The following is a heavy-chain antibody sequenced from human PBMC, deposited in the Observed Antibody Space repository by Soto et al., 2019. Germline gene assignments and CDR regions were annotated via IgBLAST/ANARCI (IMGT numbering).Heavy chain of an antibody. CDR2: ISGSGGST. CDR1: GFTFSSYA. V-gene: IGHV3-23*01. D-gene: IGHD3-22*01. Sequence: GGSLRLSCAASGFTFSSYAMSWVRQAPGKGLEWVSAISGSGGSTYYADSVKGRFTISRDNSKNTLYLQMNSLRAEDMAVYYCAKGYYYDSSGSEPQYYYGMDVWGQGTTVTVSS. J-gene: IGHJ6*02. CDR3: AKGYYYDSSGSEPQYYYGMDV.